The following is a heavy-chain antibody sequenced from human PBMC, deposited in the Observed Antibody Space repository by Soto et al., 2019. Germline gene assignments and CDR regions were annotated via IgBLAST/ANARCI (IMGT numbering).Heavy chain of an antibody. CDR2: ISVCGYLA. D-gene: IGHD1-26*01. J-gene: IGHJ6*02. CDR1: GGPFCTSS. Sequence: PVVSLILSCSASGGPFCTSSMIWFRQAAGKGPEWLSLISVCGYLAYYAESVKGRFTSSRDNSKNTLYLQMTFLRVDDNAVYYCAKYSGELKVSNGLNVWGQGTPVTVSS. CDR3: AKYSGELKVSNGLNV. V-gene: IGHV3-23*01.